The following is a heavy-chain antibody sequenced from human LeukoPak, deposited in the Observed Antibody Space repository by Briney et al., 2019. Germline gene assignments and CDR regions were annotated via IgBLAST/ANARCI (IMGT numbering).Heavy chain of an antibody. Sequence: GASVKVSCKASGYTFTAYYIHWVRQAPGQGLEWMGWINPNSGGTNYAQNFQGRVTMTSDTSTYTTHMELSRLRSDDTAVYCCARSDVVVVTATTHFDYWGQGTLVTVSS. V-gene: IGHV1-2*02. CDR1: GYTFTAYY. CDR3: ARSDVVVVTATTHFDY. J-gene: IGHJ4*02. D-gene: IGHD2-15*01. CDR2: INPNSGGT.